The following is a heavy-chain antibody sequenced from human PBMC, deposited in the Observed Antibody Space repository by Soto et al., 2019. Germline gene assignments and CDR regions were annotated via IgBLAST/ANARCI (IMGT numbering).Heavy chain of an antibody. V-gene: IGHV1-69*01. CDR2: IIPMFGTP. CDR3: ARSRNVAEFNDYGGNYHGFDI. Sequence: QVRLEQSGAEVQKAGSSVKVSCKAFGGSVNSHAISWVRQAPGQGLEWMGGIIPMFGTPTYAQRFQAGVTISADESTSTVYLDLSSLRSEDTAMYYCARSRNVAEFNDYGGNYHGFDIWGQGTMVTVSS. D-gene: IGHD4-17*01. J-gene: IGHJ3*02. CDR1: GGSVNSHA.